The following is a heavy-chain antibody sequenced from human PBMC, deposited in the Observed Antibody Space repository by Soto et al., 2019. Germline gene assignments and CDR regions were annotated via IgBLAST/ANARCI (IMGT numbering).Heavy chain of an antibody. CDR1: GGSINGYY. CDR3: ARDPAFYYDASGDVYHYGVDV. J-gene: IGHJ6*02. V-gene: IGHV4-59*01. Sequence: SETLSLTCTVSGGSINGYYWSWIRQPPGKGLEWVGSISFSGSTNYNPPLKSRAIMSLDTSKNQFSLSLSSVTAADTAVYFCARDPAFYYDASGDVYHYGVDVWGQGTTVTVSS. D-gene: IGHD3-22*01. CDR2: ISFSGST.